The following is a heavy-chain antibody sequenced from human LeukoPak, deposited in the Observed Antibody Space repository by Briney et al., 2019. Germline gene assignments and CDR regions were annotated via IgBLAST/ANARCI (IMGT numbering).Heavy chain of an antibody. V-gene: IGHV4-59*12. Sequence: SETLSLTCAVYGGSFSGYYWSWIRQPPGKGLEWIGYIYYSGSTNYNPSLKSRVTISVDTSKNQFSLKLSSVTAADTAVYYCARDSGSYCFDYWGQGTLVTVS. J-gene: IGHJ4*02. CDR3: ARDSGSYCFDY. D-gene: IGHD1-26*01. CDR1: GGSFSGYY. CDR2: IYYSGST.